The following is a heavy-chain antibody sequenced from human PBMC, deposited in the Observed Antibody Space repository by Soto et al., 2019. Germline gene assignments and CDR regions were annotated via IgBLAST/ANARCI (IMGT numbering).Heavy chain of an antibody. J-gene: IGHJ3*02. V-gene: IGHV1-18*01. Sequence: ASVKVSCKASGYTFTSYGISWVRQPPGQGLEWMGWISDYNGNTNYAQKLQGRVTMTTDTSTSTAYMELRSLRSDDTAVYHCATSLMGNCAFGIWGPGTIVTVSS. CDR2: ISDYNGNT. CDR1: GYTFTSYG. CDR3: ATSLMGNCAFGI. D-gene: IGHD1-26*01.